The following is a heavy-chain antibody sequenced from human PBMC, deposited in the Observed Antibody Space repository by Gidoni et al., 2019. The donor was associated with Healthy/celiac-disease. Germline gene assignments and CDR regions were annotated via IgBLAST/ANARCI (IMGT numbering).Heavy chain of an antibody. V-gene: IGHV3-23*01. Sequence: EVQLLESGGGLVQPGGSLRLSCAAPGFTFSSYAMSWVRQAPGKGLEWVSAISGSGGSTYYADSVKGRFTIARDNSKNTLYLQMNSLRAEDTAVYYCATGGDDDPYAFDIWGQGTMVTVSS. J-gene: IGHJ3*02. CDR1: GFTFSSYA. CDR2: ISGSGGST. CDR3: ATGGDDDPYAFDI. D-gene: IGHD1-26*01.